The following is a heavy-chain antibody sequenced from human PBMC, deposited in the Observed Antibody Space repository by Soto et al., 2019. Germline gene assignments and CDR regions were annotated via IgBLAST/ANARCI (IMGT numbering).Heavy chain of an antibody. D-gene: IGHD3-10*01. Sequence: SETLSLTCTVSGGSTTGDYWSWIRQPPGKGLEWLGYIFHSLGAKYNPSLGSRDTISLDTSKNQLSLSLRSVTAADTAIYFCLRGLNGSGDYWGQGTLVTVSS. CDR1: GGSTTGDY. CDR3: LRGLNGSGDY. J-gene: IGHJ4*02. CDR2: IFHSLGA. V-gene: IGHV4-59*01.